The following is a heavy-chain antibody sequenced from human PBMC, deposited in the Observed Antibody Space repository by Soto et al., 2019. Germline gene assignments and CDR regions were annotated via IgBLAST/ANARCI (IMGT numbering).Heavy chain of an antibody. CDR3: ARGVGRCPPPLNWFAP. J-gene: IGHJ5*02. CDR1: GFTFSSYS. Sequence: PGGSLRLSCAASGFTFSSYSMNWVRQAPGKGLEWVSYISSSSSTIYYAGSVKGRFTISRDDAKNSLYLQMNSLRDEDTAVYYCARGVGRCPPPLNWFAPGARGPLVPVSS. D-gene: IGHD1-1*01. V-gene: IGHV3-48*02. CDR2: ISSSSSTI.